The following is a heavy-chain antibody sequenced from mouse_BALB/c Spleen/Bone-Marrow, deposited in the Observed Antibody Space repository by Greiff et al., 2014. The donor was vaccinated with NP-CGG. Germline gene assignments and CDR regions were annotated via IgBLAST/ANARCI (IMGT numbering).Heavy chain of an antibody. CDR1: GFTFSSFA. V-gene: IGHV5-17*02. CDR2: ISSGSNII. Sequence: EVQLVESGGGLVQPGGSRKHSCAASGFTFSSFAMHWIRQAPEKGLEWVAFISSGSNIIHYADTVKGRFTISRDNPKNTLFLQMTSLRSEDTAMYYCGRGDYWGQGTTLTVSS. CDR3: GRGDY. J-gene: IGHJ2*01.